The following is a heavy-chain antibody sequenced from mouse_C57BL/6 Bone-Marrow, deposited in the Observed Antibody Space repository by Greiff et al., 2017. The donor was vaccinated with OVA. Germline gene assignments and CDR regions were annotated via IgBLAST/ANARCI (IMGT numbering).Heavy chain of an antibody. J-gene: IGHJ4*01. Sequence: QVQLQQPGAELVKPGASVKLSCKASGYTFTSYWMHWVKQRPGRGLEWIGRIDPNSGGTKYNEKFKGKATLTVDKPSSTAYMQLSSLTSEDSAVYDCARGQLRLLSYAMDYWGQGTSVTVSS. D-gene: IGHD3-2*02. CDR1: GYTFTSYW. V-gene: IGHV1-62-3*01. CDR2: IDPNSGGT. CDR3: ARGQLRLLSYAMDY.